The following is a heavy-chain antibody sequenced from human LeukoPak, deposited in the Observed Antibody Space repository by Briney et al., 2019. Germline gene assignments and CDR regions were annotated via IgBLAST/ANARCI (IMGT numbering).Heavy chain of an antibody. CDR2: ISWNSGSI. CDR3: AKEHYGSGSALTLDY. CDR1: GFTFDDYA. D-gene: IGHD3-10*01. V-gene: IGHV3-9*01. J-gene: IGHJ4*02. Sequence: PGRSLRLSCAASGFTFDDYAMHWVRQAPGKGLEWVSGISWNSGSIGYADSVKGRFTISRDNAKNSLYLQMNSLRAEDTALYYCAKEHYGSGSALTLDYWGQGTLVTVSS.